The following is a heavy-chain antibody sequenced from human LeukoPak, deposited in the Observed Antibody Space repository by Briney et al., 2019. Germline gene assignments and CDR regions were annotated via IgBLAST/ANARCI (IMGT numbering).Heavy chain of an antibody. CDR2: IYYSGTT. CDR1: GGSISTSNYY. CDR3: ARQASDYFYYYMDV. J-gene: IGHJ6*03. V-gene: IGHV4-39*01. Sequence: SETLSLTCTVSGGSISTSNYYWGWIRQPPGQGLEWIGTIYYSGTTYYNPSLESPVTIAEDTSKNQFSLMLRSVTAADPAVYFCARQASDYFYYYMDVWGKGTTVTVSS.